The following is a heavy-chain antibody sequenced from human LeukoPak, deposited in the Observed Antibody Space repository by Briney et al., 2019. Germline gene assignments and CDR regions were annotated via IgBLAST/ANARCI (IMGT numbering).Heavy chain of an antibody. V-gene: IGHV3-48*02. CDR2: ISSSSSTI. Sequence: GGSLRLSCAASGFTFSSYSMNWVRQAPGKGLEWVSYISSSSSTIYYADSVKGRFTISRDNAKNSLYLQMSSLRDEDTAVYYCASPPDQVGYWGQGTLVTVSS. CDR1: GFTFSSYS. D-gene: IGHD3-10*01. J-gene: IGHJ4*02. CDR3: ASPPDQVGY.